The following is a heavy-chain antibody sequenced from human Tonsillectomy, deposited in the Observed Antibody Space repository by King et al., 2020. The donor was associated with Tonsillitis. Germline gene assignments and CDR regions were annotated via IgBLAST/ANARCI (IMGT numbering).Heavy chain of an antibody. CDR2: IKQDGSEK. D-gene: IGHD3-9*01. J-gene: IGHJ3*02. Sequence: VQLVESGGGLVQPGGSLRLSCAASGFTFSHYWMSWVRQAPGKGLEWVAYIKQDGSEKYYVDSVKGIFTISRDNAKNSLYLQMSSLRAEDTAVYYCARDRSYNILTGYYPDAFDIWGQGTMVTVSS. CDR3: ARDRSYNILTGYYPDAFDI. CDR1: GFTFSHYW. V-gene: IGHV3-7*03.